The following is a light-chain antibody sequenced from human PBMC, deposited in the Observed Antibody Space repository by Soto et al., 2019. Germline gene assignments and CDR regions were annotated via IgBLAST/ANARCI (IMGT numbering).Light chain of an antibody. CDR3: QQYSDSLPYT. Sequence: EIVLTQSPDTLSLSPGETATLSCRASQSVYNRYLAWYQQKPGQAPRLLIYGASFRDPGTPDRFSGSGSGSDFTLTISRLEPEDFGVYYFQQYSDSLPYTFGQGTKLEI. CDR1: QSVYNRY. J-gene: IGKJ2*01. V-gene: IGKV3-20*01. CDR2: GAS.